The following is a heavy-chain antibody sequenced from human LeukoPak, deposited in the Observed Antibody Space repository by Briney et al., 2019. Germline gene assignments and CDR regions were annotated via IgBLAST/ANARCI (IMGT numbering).Heavy chain of an antibody. CDR2: INHSGST. V-gene: IGHV4-34*01. CDR3: AREVHDFWSGYSDP. CDR1: GGSFSGYY. D-gene: IGHD3-3*01. Sequence: SETLSLTCAVYGGSFSGYYWSWIRQPPGKGLEWIGEINHSGSTNYNPSLKSRVTMSVDTSKNQFSLKLSSVTAADTAVYYCAREVHDFWSGYSDPWGQGTLVTVSS. J-gene: IGHJ5*02.